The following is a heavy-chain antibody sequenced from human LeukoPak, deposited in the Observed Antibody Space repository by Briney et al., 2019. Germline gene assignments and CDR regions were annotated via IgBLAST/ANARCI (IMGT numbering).Heavy chain of an antibody. V-gene: IGHV1-69*13. D-gene: IGHD3-16*01. CDR3: ATGGSTAYYRYDY. J-gene: IGHJ4*01. CDR1: GVTSSSYV. Sequence: SAKVSCKASGVTSSSYVISWLRQAPGQGLEWVGGIIPILEISNYAQKFQGRVTMTADGSTSIAYMELSSLTSEDTAVYYCATGGSTAYYRYDYWGHGTLVTVSS. CDR2: IIPILEIS.